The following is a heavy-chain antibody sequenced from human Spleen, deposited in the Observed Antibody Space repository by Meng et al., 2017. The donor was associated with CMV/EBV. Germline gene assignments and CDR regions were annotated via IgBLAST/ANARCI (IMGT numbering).Heavy chain of an antibody. D-gene: IGHD6-13*01. CDR1: GFTFSSYG. V-gene: IGHV3-30*02. J-gene: IGHJ4*02. CDR2: IRYDGSTK. CDR3: VKDTPIVAAR. Sequence: GGSLRLSCAASGFTFSSYGMHWVRQAPGKGLEWVALIRYDGSTKYNADSVKGRFTISRDNSRNTLYLQMNSLRAEDTAVYYCVKDTPIVAARWGQGTLVTVSS.